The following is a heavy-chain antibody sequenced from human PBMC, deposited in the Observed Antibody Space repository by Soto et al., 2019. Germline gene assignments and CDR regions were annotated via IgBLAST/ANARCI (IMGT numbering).Heavy chain of an antibody. V-gene: IGHV1-8*01. J-gene: IGHJ6*02. CDR2: MNPNSGNT. Sequence: QVQLVQSGAEVKKPGASVKVSCKASGYTFTSYDINWVRQATGQGLEWMGWMNPNSGNTGYAQKFQGSVTMTRNTAISTAYMELGSLRSEDTAVYYCARLPTIYFRGAYYYGMDVWGQGTTVTVSS. CDR3: ARLPTIYFRGAYYYGMDV. D-gene: IGHD3-9*01. CDR1: GYTFTSYD.